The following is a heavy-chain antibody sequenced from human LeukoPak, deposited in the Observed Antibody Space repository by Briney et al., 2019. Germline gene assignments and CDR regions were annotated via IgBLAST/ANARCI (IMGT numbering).Heavy chain of an antibody. J-gene: IGHJ4*02. D-gene: IGHD3-10*01. V-gene: IGHV4-61*01. CDR3: VRGITMVN. CDR1: GGSVSSGSYY. CDR2: IYYSGST. Sequence: SETLSLTCTVSGGSVSSGSYYSGWIRQPPGKGLEWIGYIYYSGSTKHNPSLRSRVTISVDMCTNQFSLKMSAVNAADTAVYYCVRGITMVNWGQGTLVTVSS.